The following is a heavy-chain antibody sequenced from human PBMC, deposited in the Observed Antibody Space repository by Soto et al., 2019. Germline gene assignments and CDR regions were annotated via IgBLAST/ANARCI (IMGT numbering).Heavy chain of an antibody. D-gene: IGHD5-18*01. CDR1: GYTFTRYW. V-gene: IGHV5-51*01. Sequence: GESLKISCKGSGYTFTRYWIGWVRQMPGKGLEWMGIIYPGDSDTRYSTSFQGPVIISAYKATSTAYLQWSILKASGTAMYHCARLADTAMVYPYYYYRMDVWGQGTTVTVSS. CDR2: IYPGDSDT. CDR3: ARLADTAMVYPYYYYRMDV. J-gene: IGHJ6*02.